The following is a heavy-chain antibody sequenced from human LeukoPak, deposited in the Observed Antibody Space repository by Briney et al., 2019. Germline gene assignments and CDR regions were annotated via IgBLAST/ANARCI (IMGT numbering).Heavy chain of an antibody. CDR3: ARGQLYYDSSGFDY. J-gene: IGHJ4*02. Sequence: GSLRLSCAASGFTFSSYSMNWVRQAPGKGLEWVSSISSSSSYIYYVDSVKGRFTISRDNAKNSLYLQMNSLRAEDTAVYYCARGQLYYDSSGFDYWGQGTLVTVSS. CDR2: ISSSSSYI. V-gene: IGHV3-21*01. D-gene: IGHD3-22*01. CDR1: GFTFSSYS.